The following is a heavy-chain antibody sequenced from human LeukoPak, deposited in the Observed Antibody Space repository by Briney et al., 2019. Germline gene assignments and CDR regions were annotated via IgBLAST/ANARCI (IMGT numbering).Heavy chain of an antibody. Sequence: RASVKVSCKASGYSFTGYYMHWVRQAPGQGLEWMGWINPNSGGTNYAQKFQGRVTMTRDTSISTAYMELSRLRSDDTAVYYCARGGRNGSGSYTLLFDYWGQGTLVTVSS. CDR1: GYSFTGYY. CDR2: INPNSGGT. D-gene: IGHD3-10*01. V-gene: IGHV1-2*02. J-gene: IGHJ4*02. CDR3: ARGGRNGSGSYTLLFDY.